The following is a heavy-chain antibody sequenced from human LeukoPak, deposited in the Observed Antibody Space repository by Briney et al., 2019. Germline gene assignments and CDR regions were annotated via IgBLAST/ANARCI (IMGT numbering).Heavy chain of an antibody. CDR2: INHSGST. D-gene: IGHD3-10*01. J-gene: IGHJ5*02. Sequence: SETLSLTCAVYGGSFSGYYWSWIRQPPGRGLEWIGEINHSGSTNYNPSLKSRVTISVDTSKNQFSLKLSSVTAADTAVYYCARGRNKGGVLWFGRRNWFDPWGQGTLVTVSS. CDR3: ARGRNKGGVLWFGRRNWFDP. V-gene: IGHV4-34*01. CDR1: GGSFSGYY.